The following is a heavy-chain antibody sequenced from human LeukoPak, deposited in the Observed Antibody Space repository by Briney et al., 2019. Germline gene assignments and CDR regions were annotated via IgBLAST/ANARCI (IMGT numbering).Heavy chain of an antibody. J-gene: IGHJ4*02. CDR3: ARDLWFGELFDY. V-gene: IGHV3-48*03. CDR1: GFTFSSYE. Sequence: PGGSLRLSCAASGFTFSSYEMNWVRQAPGKGLEWVTYISSSGSTIYYADSVKGRFTISRDNAKNSLYLQMNSLRAEDTAVYYCARDLWFGELFDYWGQGTLVTVSS. D-gene: IGHD3-10*01. CDR2: ISSSGSTI.